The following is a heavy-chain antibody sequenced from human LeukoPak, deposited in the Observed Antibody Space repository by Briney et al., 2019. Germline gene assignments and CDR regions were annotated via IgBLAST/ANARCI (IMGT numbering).Heavy chain of an antibody. CDR2: INPNSGGT. V-gene: IGHV1-2*02. J-gene: IGHJ4*02. CDR1: GYTFTNYG. CDR3: AREEGSGCYDS. Sequence: ASVKVSCKASGYTFTNYGITWVRQAPGQGLEWMGWINPNSGGTNYAQKFQGRVTMTRDTSITTAYMELSRLRSDDTAVYYCAREEGSGCYDSWGQGTRLTVSS. D-gene: IGHD6-19*01.